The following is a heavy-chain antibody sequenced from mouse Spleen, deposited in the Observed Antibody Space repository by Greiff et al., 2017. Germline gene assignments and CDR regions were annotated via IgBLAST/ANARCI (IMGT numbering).Heavy chain of an antibody. Sequence: EVKLVESGGDLVKPGGSLKLSCAASGFTFSSYGMSWVRQTPDKRLEWVATISSGGSYTYYPDSVKGRFTISRDNAKNTLYLQMSSLKSEDTAMYYCARPAYYYGSSLYYLDYWGQGTTLTVSS. D-gene: IGHD1-1*01. CDR2: ISSGGSYT. CDR1: GFTFSSYG. J-gene: IGHJ2*01. CDR3: ARPAYYYGSSLYYLDY. V-gene: IGHV5-6*01.